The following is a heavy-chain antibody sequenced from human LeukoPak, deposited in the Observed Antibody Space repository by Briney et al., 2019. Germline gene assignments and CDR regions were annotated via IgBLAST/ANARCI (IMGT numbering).Heavy chain of an antibody. CDR1: GYTFTSYY. CDR3: AKDLRWDHPGFDP. J-gene: IGHJ5*02. V-gene: IGHV1-46*01. D-gene: IGHD4-23*01. Sequence: ASVKVSCKASGYTFTSYYIHWVRQAPGQGLERMGIINPGGGSTGYAQKFQDRITMTRDTSTSTVYMELSSLRSDDTAVYYCAKDLRWDHPGFDPWGQGTLVIVSS. CDR2: INPGGGST.